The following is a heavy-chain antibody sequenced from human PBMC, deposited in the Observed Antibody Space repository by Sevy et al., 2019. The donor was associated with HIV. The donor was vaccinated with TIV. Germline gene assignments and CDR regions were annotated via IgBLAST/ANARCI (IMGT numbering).Heavy chain of an antibody. CDR1: GFAFSSHA. CDR3: ARDGGYSIKWYPLY. Sequence: GGSLRLSCAASGFAFSSHAMHWVRQAPGKGLEWVAVISYEGTETFYAASVEDGLTISRDNSTNMLSLQINSLRPEDTAVYYCARDGGYSIKWYPLYWGHGTLVTVSS. CDR2: ISYEGTET. V-gene: IGHV3-30-3*01. J-gene: IGHJ4*01. D-gene: IGHD6-13*01.